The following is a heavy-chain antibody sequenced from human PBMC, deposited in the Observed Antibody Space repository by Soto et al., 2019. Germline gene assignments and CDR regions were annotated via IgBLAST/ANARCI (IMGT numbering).Heavy chain of an antibody. Sequence: GGSLRLSCAASGFTFSSYAMSCVRQAPGKGLEWVSAISGSGGSTYYADSVKGRFTISRDNSKNTLYLQMNSLRAEDTAVYYCARDHRWNYGGGNYYYYGMDVWGQGTTVTVSS. J-gene: IGHJ6*02. D-gene: IGHD1-7*01. CDR2: ISGSGGST. CDR1: GFTFSSYA. V-gene: IGHV3-23*01. CDR3: ARDHRWNYGGGNYYYYGMDV.